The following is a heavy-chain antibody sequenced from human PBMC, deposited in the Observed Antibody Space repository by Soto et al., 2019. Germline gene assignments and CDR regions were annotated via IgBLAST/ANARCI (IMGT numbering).Heavy chain of an antibody. J-gene: IGHJ4*02. CDR2: ISYDGSNK. V-gene: IGHV3-30*18. CDR3: AKVANFHPNVAYFDY. D-gene: IGHD1-7*01. CDR1: GFTFSSYG. Sequence: QVQLVESGGGVVQPGRSLRLSCAASGFTFSSYGMHWVRQAPGKGLEWVAVISYDGSNKYYADSVKGRFTISRDNSKNTLYLQMNSLRAEDTAVYYCAKVANFHPNVAYFDYWGQGTLVTVSS.